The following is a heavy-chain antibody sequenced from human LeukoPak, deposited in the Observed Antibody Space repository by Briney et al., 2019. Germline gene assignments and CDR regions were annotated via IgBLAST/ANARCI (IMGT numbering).Heavy chain of an antibody. CDR3: ATLHDYGGNSIWCDP. CDR1: GFTFSDYY. D-gene: IGHD4-23*01. CDR2: ISRSDSTI. Sequence: KPGGSVRLSCAPSGFTFSDYYMSWIRQAPEKGLEWVSYISRSDSTIYHADSVKGRFTISKDNAKNSMYLQMNRLRAEDTAVYYCATLHDYGGNSIWCDPRGEGTQVTVCS. J-gene: IGHJ5*02. V-gene: IGHV3-11*04.